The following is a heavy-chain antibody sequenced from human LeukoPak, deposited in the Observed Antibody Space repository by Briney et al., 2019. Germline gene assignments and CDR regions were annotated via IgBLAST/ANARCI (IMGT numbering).Heavy chain of an antibody. CDR3: ARDPNRTHRGYFDY. CDR2: IRYDGSNE. D-gene: IGHD1-14*01. CDR1: GLTFRNYG. J-gene: IGHJ4*02. V-gene: IGHV3-30*02. Sequence: GGSLRLSCAASGLTFRNYGMHWVRQAPGKGLEWVAFIRYDGSNEVYADHVKGRFAISRDNSKNTLYLQMNSLRAEDSAVYYCARDPNRTHRGYFDYWGQGTLVTVSS.